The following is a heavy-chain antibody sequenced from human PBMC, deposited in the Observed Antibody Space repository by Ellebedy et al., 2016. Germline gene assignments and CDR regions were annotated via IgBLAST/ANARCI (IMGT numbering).Heavy chain of an antibody. J-gene: IGHJ4*02. CDR1: GFTFSSYG. D-gene: IGHD6-19*01. CDR3: ARGTVALRPLRYFDS. V-gene: IGHV3-30*03. Sequence: GESLKISXAGSGFTFSSYGMHWVRQAPGKGLEWMAVISFDGSNKYYADSVKGRFTISRDNSKNTLYLQMNSLRAEDTAVYYCARGTVALRPLRYFDSWGQGTLVAVSS. CDR2: ISFDGSNK.